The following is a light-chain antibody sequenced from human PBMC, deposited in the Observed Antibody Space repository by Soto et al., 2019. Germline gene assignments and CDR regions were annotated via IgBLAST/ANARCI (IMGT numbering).Light chain of an antibody. V-gene: IGKV3-20*01. Sequence: EIVMTQSPATLSVSPGERATLSCRASQSVSSSYLAWYQQKPGQAPRLLIFGTSSRATGIPDRFSGSGSGTDFTLSISRLEPEDFAVYYCQQYASSPLLTFGGGTKVDI. CDR2: GTS. CDR3: QQYASSPLLT. J-gene: IGKJ4*01. CDR1: QSVSSSY.